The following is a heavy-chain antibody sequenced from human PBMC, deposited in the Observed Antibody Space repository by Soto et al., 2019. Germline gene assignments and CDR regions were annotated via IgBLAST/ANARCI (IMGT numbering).Heavy chain of an antibody. Sequence: QVQLVESGGGVVQPGRSLRLSCAASGFTFSSYGMHWVRQAPGKGLEWVAVISYDGSNKYYTDSVKGRFTISRDNSKNTLYLQMNSLRAEDTAVYYCAKSLLIDYYYYGMDVWGQGTTVTVSS. CDR3: AKSLLIDYYYYGMDV. V-gene: IGHV3-30*18. CDR2: ISYDGSNK. CDR1: GFTFSSYG. J-gene: IGHJ6*02.